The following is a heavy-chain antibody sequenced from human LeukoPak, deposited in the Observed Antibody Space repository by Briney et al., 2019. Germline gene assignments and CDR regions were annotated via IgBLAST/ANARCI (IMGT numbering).Heavy chain of an antibody. D-gene: IGHD2-15*01. CDR3: ARESEIFYWRDIGDY. V-gene: IGHV1-46*01. CDR2: INPSGGST. Sequence: GASVTVSCTASGYTFTSYYMHWVRQAPGQGLEWMGIINPSGGSTSYAQKFQGRVTMTRDTSTSTVYMELSSLRSEDTAVYYCARESEIFYWRDIGDYWGQGTLVTVPS. J-gene: IGHJ4*02. CDR1: GYTFTSYY.